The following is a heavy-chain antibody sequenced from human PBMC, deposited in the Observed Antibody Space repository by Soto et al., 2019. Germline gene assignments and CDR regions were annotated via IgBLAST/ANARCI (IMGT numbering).Heavy chain of an antibody. CDR3: ARDMEFLGYFSSTRCPIRTWFDP. CDR1: GFTFSDYY. CDR2: ISSSGSTI. D-gene: IGHD2-2*01. V-gene: IGHV3-11*01. J-gene: IGHJ5*02. Sequence: GGSLRLSCAASGFTFSDYYMSWIRQAPGKGLEWVSYISSSGSTIYYADSVKGRFTISSDNAKNSLYLQMNSLRAEDTAVYYCARDMEFLGYFSSTRCPIRTWFDPWGQRTLVTVSS.